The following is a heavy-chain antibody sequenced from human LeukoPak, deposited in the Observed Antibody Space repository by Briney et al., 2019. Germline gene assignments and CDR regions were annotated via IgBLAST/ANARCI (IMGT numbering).Heavy chain of an antibody. J-gene: IGHJ5*02. CDR1: GYRLSEIS. CDR2: FDPEDGET. CDR3: ATYFDFWSASNWFDP. V-gene: IGHV1-24*01. D-gene: IGHD3-3*01. Sequence: ASVKVSCKDPGYRLSEISMHWGRQAPGKGLEWMGSFDPEDGETTYAQNFQGRFTMTEDTSTDTAYMELSSLRSDDTAIYYCATYFDFWSASNWFDPWGQGTLVTVSS.